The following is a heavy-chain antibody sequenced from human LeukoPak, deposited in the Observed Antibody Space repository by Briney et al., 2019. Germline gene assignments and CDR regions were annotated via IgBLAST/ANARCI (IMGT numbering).Heavy chain of an antibody. CDR1: GFTFSSYA. CDR3: ARDRGRNSFDY. J-gene: IGHJ4*02. CDR2: MKPDGSES. V-gene: IGHV3-7*01. D-gene: IGHD1-14*01. Sequence: GSLRLSCAASGFTFSSYAMSWVRQAPGKGLEWVASMKPDGSESWYVDSVKGRFTISRDNSKNLLYLQLTNLRAEDTALYYCARDRGRNSFDYWGQGTLVSVSS.